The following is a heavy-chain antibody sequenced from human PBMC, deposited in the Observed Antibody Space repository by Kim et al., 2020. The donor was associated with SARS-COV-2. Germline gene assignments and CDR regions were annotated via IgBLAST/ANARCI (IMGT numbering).Heavy chain of an antibody. J-gene: IGHJ6*03. D-gene: IGHD1-1*01. CDR1: GFIFSSYS. Sequence: GGSLRLSCAASGFIFSSYSMNWVRQAPGKGLEWVSYINSNSSFKYYADSVKGRFTISRDNAKNSLYLQMNSLRAEDTAVYCCARGGTGEASYDYFDIWGKGTTVTVSS. CDR3: ARGGTGEASYDYFDI. CDR2: INSNSSFK. V-gene: IGHV3-21*01.